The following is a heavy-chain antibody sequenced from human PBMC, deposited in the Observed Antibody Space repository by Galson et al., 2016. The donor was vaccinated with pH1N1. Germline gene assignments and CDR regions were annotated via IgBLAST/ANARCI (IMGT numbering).Heavy chain of an antibody. V-gene: IGHV3-23*01. CDR1: GFSFSTFA. D-gene: IGHD3-22*01. CDR2: ISPGGGGT. J-gene: IGHJ4*02. Sequence: SLRLSCAASGFSFSTFAMTWVRQAPGKGLEWVSFISPGGGGTYYADSVKGRFTISKDSSTNTLSLQMNSLRVEDTAIYYCATQDYYESSGYRGNAIYLGHWGQGTLVTVSS. CDR3: ATQDYYESSGYRGNAIYLGH.